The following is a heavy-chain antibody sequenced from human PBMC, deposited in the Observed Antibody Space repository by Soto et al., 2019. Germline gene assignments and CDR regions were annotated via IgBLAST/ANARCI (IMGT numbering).Heavy chain of an antibody. Sequence: QVQLVQSGAEVKKPGSSVKDSCKASGGTFSSYAISWVRQAPGQGLEWMGGIIPIFGTANYAQKFQGRVTITADESTSTAYMELSSLRSEDTAVYYCARGAILTGYPLGELDYWGQGTLVTVSS. J-gene: IGHJ4*02. CDR3: ARGAILTGYPLGELDY. V-gene: IGHV1-69*01. D-gene: IGHD3-9*01. CDR2: IIPIFGTA. CDR1: GGTFSSYA.